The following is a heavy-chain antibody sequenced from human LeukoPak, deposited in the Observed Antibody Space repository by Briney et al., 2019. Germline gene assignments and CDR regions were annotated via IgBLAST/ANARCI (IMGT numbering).Heavy chain of an antibody. Sequence: GGSLRLSCAASGFTFSSYAMSWVRQAPGKGLECVSAISGSGGRTYYADSVKGRFTISRDNSKNTLYLQMNSLRAEDTAVYYCARKAGYYYGSGDFWGQGTLVTVSS. CDR3: ARKAGYYYGSGDF. CDR1: GFTFSSYA. J-gene: IGHJ4*02. V-gene: IGHV3-23*01. CDR2: ISGSGGRT. D-gene: IGHD3-10*01.